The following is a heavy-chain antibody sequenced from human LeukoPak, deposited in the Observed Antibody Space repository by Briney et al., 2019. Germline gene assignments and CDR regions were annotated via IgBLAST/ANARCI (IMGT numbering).Heavy chain of an antibody. CDR2: IIPIFGTA. J-gene: IGHJ5*02. D-gene: IGHD3-22*01. CDR1: GGTFSSYA. Sequence: SVKVSCKASGGTFSSYAISWVRQAPGQGLEWMGGIIPIFGTANYAQKFQGRVTVTTDESTSTAYMELSSLRSEDTAVYYCARDIRSDSSGYYANWFDPWGQGTLVTVSS. CDR3: ARDIRSDSSGYYANWFDP. V-gene: IGHV1-69*05.